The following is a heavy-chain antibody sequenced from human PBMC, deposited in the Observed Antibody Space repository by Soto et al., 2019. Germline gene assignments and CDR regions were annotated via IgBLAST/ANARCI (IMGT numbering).Heavy chain of an antibody. V-gene: IGHV4-4*07. J-gene: IGHJ5*02. CDR3: VRDGTKTLRDWFDP. CDR2: IYATGTT. Sequence: SETLSLTCTVSGASISGFYWSWIRKSAGKGLEWIGRIYATGTTNYNPSLKSRVMMSVDTSKKQFSLKLRSVTAADTAVYYCVRDGTKTLRDWFDPWGQGISVTVSS. CDR1: GASISGFY. D-gene: IGHD1-1*01.